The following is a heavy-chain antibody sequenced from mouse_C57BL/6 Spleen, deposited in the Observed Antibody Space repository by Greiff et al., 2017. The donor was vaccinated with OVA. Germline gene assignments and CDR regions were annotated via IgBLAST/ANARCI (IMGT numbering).Heavy chain of an antibody. D-gene: IGHD1-1*01. J-gene: IGHJ2*01. V-gene: IGHV14-1*01. CDR1: GFNIPDYY. CDR2: IDPEDGAP. CDR3: TTDNGSSDDY. Sequence: VQLQQSGPELVRPGASVKLSCTASGFNIPDYYMHWVKQRPEQGLEWIGRIDPEDGAPEYSPKFQGKATMTADTSSNTAYLQLSSLTSEDTAVYYYTTDNGSSDDYWGQGTTLTVSS.